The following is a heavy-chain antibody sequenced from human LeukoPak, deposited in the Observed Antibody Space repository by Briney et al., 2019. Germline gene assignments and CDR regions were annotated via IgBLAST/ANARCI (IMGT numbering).Heavy chain of an antibody. J-gene: IGHJ4*02. CDR3: AGYSSWYFRY. Sequence: PSETLSLTCTVSGGSISSSGYYWSWIRQPPGKGLEWIGYIYYSGSTNYNPSLKSRVTISVDTSKNQFSLKLSSVTAADTAVYYSAGYSSWYFRYWGQGTLVTVSS. CDR2: IYYSGST. D-gene: IGHD6-13*01. V-gene: IGHV4-61*08. CDR1: GGSISSSGYY.